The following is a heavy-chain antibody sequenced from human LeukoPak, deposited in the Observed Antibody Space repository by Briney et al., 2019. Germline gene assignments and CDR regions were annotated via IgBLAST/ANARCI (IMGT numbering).Heavy chain of an antibody. CDR3: ASYGSGSYYPSDY. CDR2: IYYSGST. Sequence: SETLSLTCAVYGGSFSGYYWSWIRQPPGKGLEWIGSIYYSGSTYYNPSLKSRVTISVDTSKNQFSLKLSSVTAADTAVYYCASYGSGSYYPSDYWGQGTLVTVSS. D-gene: IGHD3-10*01. J-gene: IGHJ4*02. V-gene: IGHV4-34*01. CDR1: GGSFSGYY.